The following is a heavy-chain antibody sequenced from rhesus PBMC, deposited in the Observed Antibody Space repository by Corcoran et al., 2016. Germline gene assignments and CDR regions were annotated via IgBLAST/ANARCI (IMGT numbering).Heavy chain of an antibody. CDR2: IYGRGGSN. D-gene: IGHD5-42*01. Sequence: QVQLQESGPGLVQPSETLSLTCAVSGYSISSGYYLGWLRQPPGKGLEWIGRIYGRGGSNYLNPSLKSRVTLSVDTSKNQFSLKLSSVTAADTAVYYCARVGSSWSEWDTVGTEWYFDLWGPGTPITISS. J-gene: IGHJ2*01. CDR1: GYSISSGYY. CDR3: ARVGSSWSEWDTVGTEWYFDL. V-gene: IGHV4S14*01.